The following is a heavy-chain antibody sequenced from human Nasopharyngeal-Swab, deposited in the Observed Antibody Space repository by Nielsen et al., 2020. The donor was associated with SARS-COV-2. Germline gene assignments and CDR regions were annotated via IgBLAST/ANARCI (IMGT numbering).Heavy chain of an antibody. D-gene: IGHD2-21*02. CDR1: RSAFRIYA. J-gene: IGHJ4*02. CDR2: ISYDGSTQ. CDR3: ARDGGYCGGDCYRAFDY. V-gene: IGHV3-30-3*01. Sequence: GGSLRLSCAASRSAFRIYAMHWVRQSPGKGLEWVTVISYDGSTQYYADSVKGRFSISRDNSKNTVYLQMNSLRPEDTAVYYRARDGGYCGGDCYRAFDYWGQGSLVTVSS.